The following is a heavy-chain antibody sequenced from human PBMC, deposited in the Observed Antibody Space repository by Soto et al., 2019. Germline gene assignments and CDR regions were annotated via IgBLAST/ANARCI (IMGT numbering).Heavy chain of an antibody. V-gene: IGHV3-33*01. CDR3: ARGTKAFENYYYYGMDV. CDR1: GFTFSSYG. CDR2: IWYDGSNK. J-gene: IGHJ6*02. Sequence: GGSLRLSCAASGFTFSSYGMHWVRQAPGKGLEWVAVIWYDGSNKYYADSVKGRFTISRDNSKNTLYLQMNSLRAEDTAVYYCARGTKAFENYYYYGMDVWGQGTTVTVSS.